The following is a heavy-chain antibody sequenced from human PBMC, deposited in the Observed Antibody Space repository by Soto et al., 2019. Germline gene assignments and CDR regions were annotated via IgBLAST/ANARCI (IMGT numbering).Heavy chain of an antibody. CDR3: ARGPRYYGSGSFYYGMDV. CDR2: IHTSGRN. D-gene: IGHD3-10*01. Sequence: QVQLQESGPGLVKPSETLSLTYNVSGGSFSSYYWTWIRQPAGKGLEWIGRIHTSGRNNYNPSLKSRVTMSVDTSRNHFSLKLRSVTAADTAVYYCARGPRYYGSGSFYYGMDVWGQGTTVTVSS. CDR1: GGSFSSYY. V-gene: IGHV4-4*07. J-gene: IGHJ6*02.